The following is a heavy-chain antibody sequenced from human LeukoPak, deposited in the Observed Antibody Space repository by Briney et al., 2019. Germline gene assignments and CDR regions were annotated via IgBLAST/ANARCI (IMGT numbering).Heavy chain of an antibody. D-gene: IGHD1-26*01. CDR3: VRSDWFDP. Sequence: ASVKVSCKASGYTFTGYYIHWVRQAPGQGLEWIGWINPNSGGTNYAQNRVGMTRDTSISTAYMDLSRLTSDDTAVYYCVRSDWFDPWGQGTLVTVSS. J-gene: IGHJ5*02. CDR1: GYTFTGYY. V-gene: IGHV1-2*02. CDR2: INPNSGGT.